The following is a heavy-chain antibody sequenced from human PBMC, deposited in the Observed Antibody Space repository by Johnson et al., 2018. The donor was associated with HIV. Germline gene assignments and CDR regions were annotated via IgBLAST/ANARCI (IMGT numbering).Heavy chain of an antibody. Sequence: VQLVESGGGVVQPGRSLRLSCAASGFTFSSYAMHWVRQAPGKGLEWVAFISYDGSNNYYADSVKGRFTISRDNSKNTLYLQMNSLRAEDTAVYYCARSHRPYSYAGGAAFDICGQGTMVTVSS. V-gene: IGHV3-30*04. CDR3: ARSHRPYSYAGGAAFDI. J-gene: IGHJ3*02. D-gene: IGHD5-18*01. CDR1: GFTFSSYA. CDR2: ISYDGSNN.